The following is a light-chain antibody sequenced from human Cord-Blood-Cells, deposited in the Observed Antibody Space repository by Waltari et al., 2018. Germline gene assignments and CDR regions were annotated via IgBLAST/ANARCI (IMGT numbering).Light chain of an antibody. V-gene: IGLV2-23*01. CDR3: CSYAGSSTWV. Sequence: QSALTQPASVSGSPGQSITISCTGTSSDVGSCNLVSWYQQHPGKAPILMIYEGSKRPSGVSNRFSGCKAGDPASLTISGLQAEDEADYYCCSYAGSSTWVFGGGTKLTVL. CDR2: EGS. J-gene: IGLJ3*02. CDR1: SSDVGSCNL.